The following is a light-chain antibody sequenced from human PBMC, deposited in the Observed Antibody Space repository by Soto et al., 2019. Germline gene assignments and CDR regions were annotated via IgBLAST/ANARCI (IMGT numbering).Light chain of an antibody. J-gene: IGLJ3*02. Sequence: QSVLTQPPSVSGAPGQRVTISCTGSSSNIGAIYDVHWYQQLPGTAPKLLIYDNSNRPSGVPDRFSGSKSGTSASLAITGLQAEDEADYYCQSYDSSLSGVVFAGGTKVTVL. CDR2: DNS. V-gene: IGLV1-40*01. CDR1: SSNIGAIYD. CDR3: QSYDSSLSGVV.